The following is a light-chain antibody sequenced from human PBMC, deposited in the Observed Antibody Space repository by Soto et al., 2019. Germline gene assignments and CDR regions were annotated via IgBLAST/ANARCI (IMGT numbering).Light chain of an antibody. Sequence: AIQLTQSPSSLSASVGDRVTITCRATQGIRNDLGWYRQRPGGAPKLLIYGTSNLQSEVPSRFSGSGSGTDFTLTISSLQPEDFATYYCLQDYTYPRTFGQGTKVEIK. CDR3: LQDYTYPRT. J-gene: IGKJ1*01. CDR2: GTS. V-gene: IGKV1-6*01. CDR1: QGIRND.